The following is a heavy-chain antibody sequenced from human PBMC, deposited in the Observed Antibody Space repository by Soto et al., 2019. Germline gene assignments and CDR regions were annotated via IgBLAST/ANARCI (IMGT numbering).Heavy chain of an antibody. D-gene: IGHD6-19*01. J-gene: IGHJ4*02. V-gene: IGHV3-23*01. CDR1: GFIFSSYA. CDR2: ISGNGGST. Sequence: GGSLRLSCAASGFIFSSYAMTWVRQAPGKGLEWVSGISGNGGSTYYADSVKGRFTISRDNSKNTLYLQMSSLRAEDTAVYYCVKEGIAVARFIYWGQGTLVTVSS. CDR3: VKEGIAVARFIY.